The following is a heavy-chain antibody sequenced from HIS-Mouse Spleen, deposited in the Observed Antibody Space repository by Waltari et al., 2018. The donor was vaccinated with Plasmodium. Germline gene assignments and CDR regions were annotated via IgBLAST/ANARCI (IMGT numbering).Heavy chain of an antibody. CDR2: IKPNSGGT. Sequence: QVQLVQSGAEVKKPGASVKVSCKASGYTFTGYYMPWVRQAPGQGLEWMGWIKPNSGGTNDAQKFQGRVTMTMDTSSSTAYMELSRLRSDDTAVYYCARVLGYKAAAGTFVEYFQHWGQGTLVTVSS. D-gene: IGHD6-13*01. V-gene: IGHV1-2*02. CDR3: ARVLGYKAAAGTFVEYFQH. CDR1: GYTFTGYY. J-gene: IGHJ1*01.